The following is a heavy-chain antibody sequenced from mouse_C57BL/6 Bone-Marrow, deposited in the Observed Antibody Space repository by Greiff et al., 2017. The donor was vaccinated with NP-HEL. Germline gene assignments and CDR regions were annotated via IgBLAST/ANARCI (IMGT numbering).Heavy chain of an antibody. CDR3: AREKLSYYYAMDY. V-gene: IGHV1-61*01. CDR1: GYTFTSYW. CDR2: IYPSDSET. Sequence: VQLQQSGAELVRPGSSVKLSCKASGYTFTSYWMDWVKQRPGQGLEWIGNIYPSDSETHYNQKFKDKATLTVDKSSSTAYMQLSSLTSEDSAVYYCAREKLSYYYAMDYWGQGTSVTVSS. J-gene: IGHJ4*01. D-gene: IGHD1-3*01.